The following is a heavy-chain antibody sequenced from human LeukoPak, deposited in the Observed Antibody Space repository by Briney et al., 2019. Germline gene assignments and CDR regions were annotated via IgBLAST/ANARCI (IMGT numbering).Heavy chain of an antibody. J-gene: IGHJ3*02. V-gene: IGHV3-48*03. CDR3: ARGGQLWLRGAFDI. CDR2: ISSSGSTI. D-gene: IGHD5-18*01. CDR1: GFTFSSYE. Sequence: GGSLRLSCAASGFTFSSYEMNWVRQAPGKGPEWVSYISSSGSTIYYADSVKGRFTISRDNAKNSLYLQMNSLRAEDTAVYYCARGGQLWLRGAFDIWGQGTMVTVSS.